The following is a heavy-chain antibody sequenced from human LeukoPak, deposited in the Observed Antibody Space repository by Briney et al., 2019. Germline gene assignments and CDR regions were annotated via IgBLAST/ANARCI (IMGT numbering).Heavy chain of an antibody. D-gene: IGHD1-26*01. Sequence: PGGSLRLSCAPSGFTFSSYSMNWVRQAPGKGLEWVSSVSSSSSYIYYADSVKGRFTISRDNAKNSLYLQMNSLRAEDTAVYYCARGPFSGSYERSLLYNWFDPWGQGTLVTVSS. J-gene: IGHJ5*02. CDR2: VSSSSSYI. CDR3: ARGPFSGSYERSLLYNWFDP. CDR1: GFTFSSYS. V-gene: IGHV3-21*01.